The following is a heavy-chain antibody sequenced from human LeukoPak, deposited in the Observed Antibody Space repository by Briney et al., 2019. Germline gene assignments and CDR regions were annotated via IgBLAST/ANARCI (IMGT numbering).Heavy chain of an antibody. Sequence: GGSLRLSCAASGFTFNNYWMHWVRHAPGKGLVWVSRIKGDTSYANYADSVKGRFTISRDNAKNTLYLQMNSLRAEDTAVYYCARGPPPPQRGYSYGSGYWGQGTLVAVSS. CDR2: IKGDTSYA. CDR1: GFTFNNYW. D-gene: IGHD5-18*01. CDR3: ARGPPPPQRGYSYGSGY. V-gene: IGHV3-74*01. J-gene: IGHJ4*02.